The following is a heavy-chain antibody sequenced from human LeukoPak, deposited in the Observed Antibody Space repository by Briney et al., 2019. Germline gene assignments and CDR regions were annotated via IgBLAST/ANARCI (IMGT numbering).Heavy chain of an antibody. J-gene: IGHJ4*02. Sequence: ASVRVSCKASGYTFPSYDLNGVRQATGKGREWMGWLNHNRGYTVYAQKFQGRVTMTRNPSISTAYMELSSLRSEDTAVYYCARVATPWFYYYDSSGYYYYFDYWGQGTLVTVTS. V-gene: IGHV1-8*01. CDR3: ARVATPWFYYYDSSGYYYYFDY. CDR2: LNHNRGYT. D-gene: IGHD3-22*01. CDR1: GYTFPSYD.